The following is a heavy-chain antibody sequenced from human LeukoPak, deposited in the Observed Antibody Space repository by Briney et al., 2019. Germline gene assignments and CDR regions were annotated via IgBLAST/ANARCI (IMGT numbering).Heavy chain of an antibody. CDR1: GGSFSGYY. CDR3: ARGQDLLYDSSGYYPDNWFDP. D-gene: IGHD3-22*01. Sequence: SETLSLTCAVYGGSFSGYYWRWIRQPPGKGREGIGEINHRGSTNYNPSLTSRVTISVATSKNQFSLKLSSVTAADTAVYYCARGQDLLYDSSGYYPDNWFDPWGQGPLVTVSS. V-gene: IGHV4-34*01. J-gene: IGHJ5*02. CDR2: INHRGST.